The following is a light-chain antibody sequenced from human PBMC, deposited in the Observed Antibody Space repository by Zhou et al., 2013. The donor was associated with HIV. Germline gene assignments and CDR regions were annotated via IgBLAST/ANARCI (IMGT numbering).Light chain of an antibody. CDR1: QSVSSS. J-gene: IGKJ1*01. Sequence: EIVLTQSPGTLSLSPGERATLFCRASQSVSSSYIAWYQQKVGQAPRLLIYDAFNRATGIPARFSASGSGTEFTLTISSVQSEDFAVYYCQQYNKWPSGTFGQGTKVDMK. V-gene: IGKV3D-15*01. CDR2: DAF. CDR3: QQYNKWPSGT.